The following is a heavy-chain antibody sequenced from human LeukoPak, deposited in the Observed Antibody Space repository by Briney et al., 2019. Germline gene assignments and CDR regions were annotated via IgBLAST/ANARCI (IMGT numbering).Heavy chain of an antibody. D-gene: IGHD1-26*01. V-gene: IGHV1-69*05. CDR1: GGTFSSYA. J-gene: IGHJ4*02. CDR2: IIPIFGTA. Sequence: GASVKVSCKASGGTFSSYAISWVRQAPGQGLEWMGGIIPIFGTANYAQKFQGRVTMTRDMSTSTVYMELSSLRSEDTAVYYCARDLGGRVGATSGYWGQGTLSPSPQ. CDR3: ARDLGGRVGATSGY.